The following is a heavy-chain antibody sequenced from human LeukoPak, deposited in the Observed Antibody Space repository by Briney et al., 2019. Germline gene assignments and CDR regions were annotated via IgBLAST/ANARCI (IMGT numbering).Heavy chain of an antibody. CDR3: ARGRYCSSSSCYQIYYYYMDV. CDR1: GYTFTSFG. Sequence: ASVKVSCKASGYTFTSFGISWVRQAPGQGLEWMGWISAYNGNTNYAQKLQGRVTMTTDTSTSTAYMELRSLRPDDTAVYYCARGRYCSSSSCYQIYYYYMDVWGKGTTVTVPS. V-gene: IGHV1-18*01. D-gene: IGHD2-2*01. J-gene: IGHJ6*03. CDR2: ISAYNGNT.